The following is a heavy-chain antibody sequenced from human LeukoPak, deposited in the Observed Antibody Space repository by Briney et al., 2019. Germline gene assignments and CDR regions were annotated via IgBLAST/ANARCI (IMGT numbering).Heavy chain of an antibody. D-gene: IGHD1-1*01. V-gene: IGHV4-61*08. CDR3: ARVGTGTDAFDI. CDR1: GGSISSGDYY. J-gene: IGHJ3*02. Sequence: SETLSLTCTVSGGSISSGDYYWSWIRQPPGKGLEWIGYIYYSGSTNYNPSLKSRVTISVDTSKNQFSLKLSPVTAADTAVYYCARVGTGTDAFDIWGQGTMVTVSS. CDR2: IYYSGST.